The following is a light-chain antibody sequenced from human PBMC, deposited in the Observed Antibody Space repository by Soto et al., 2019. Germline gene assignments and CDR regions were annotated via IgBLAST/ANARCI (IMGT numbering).Light chain of an antibody. CDR1: QPVSSNF. J-gene: IGKJ5*01. CDR3: QQYANSPIT. CDR2: GVS. Sequence: ELVLTQSPGTLSLSPGESAALSCRASQPVSSNFLAWYQQKPGQAPRLLIYGVSSRASGIPDRFFGSGSGTDFTLPINRLEPEDFAVYYCQQYANSPITFGQGTRRAI. V-gene: IGKV3-20*01.